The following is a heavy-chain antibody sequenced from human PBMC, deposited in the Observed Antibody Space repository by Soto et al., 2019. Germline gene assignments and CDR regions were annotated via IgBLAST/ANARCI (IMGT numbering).Heavy chain of an antibody. CDR1: GFTFSSYA. J-gene: IGHJ6*02. CDR2: ISGSGGST. CDR3: AKMSGFAETYYYYGMDV. Sequence: GGSLRLSCAASGFTFSSYAMSWVRQAPGKGLEWVSAISGSGGSTYYADSVKGRFTISRDNSKNTLYLQMNSLRAEDTAVYYCAKMSGFAETYYYYGMDVWGQGTTVTVSS. D-gene: IGHD3-10*01. V-gene: IGHV3-23*01.